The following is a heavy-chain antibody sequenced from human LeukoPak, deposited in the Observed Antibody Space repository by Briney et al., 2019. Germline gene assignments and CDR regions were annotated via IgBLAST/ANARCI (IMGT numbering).Heavy chain of an antibody. CDR3: ARDGARGYGDYEGGWFDP. Sequence: ASVKVSCKASGGTFSSYAISWVRQAPGQGLEWMGVIIPIFGTANYAQKFQGRVTITADESTSTAYMELSSLRSEDTAVYYCARDGARGYGDYEGGWFDPWGQGTLVTVSS. CDR2: IIPIFGTA. D-gene: IGHD4-17*01. J-gene: IGHJ5*02. V-gene: IGHV1-69*13. CDR1: GGTFSSYA.